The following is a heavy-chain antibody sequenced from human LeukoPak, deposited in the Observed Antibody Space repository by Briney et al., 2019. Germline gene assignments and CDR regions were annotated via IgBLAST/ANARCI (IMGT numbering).Heavy chain of an antibody. D-gene: IGHD5-24*01. V-gene: IGHV4-59*01. CDR3: ARARDGYKNRYYFDY. CDR1: GFTFSTYS. J-gene: IGHJ4*02. CDR2: IYYSGST. Sequence: GSLRLSCAASGFTFSTYSMNWVRQAPGKGLEWIGYIYYSGSTNYNPSLKSRVTISVDTSKNQFSLKLSSVTAADTAVYYCARARDGYKNRYYFDYWGQGTLVTVSS.